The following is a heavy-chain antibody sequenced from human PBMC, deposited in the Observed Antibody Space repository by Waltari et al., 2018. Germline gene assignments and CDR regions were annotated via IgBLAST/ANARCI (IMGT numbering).Heavy chain of an antibody. CDR3: AKGLTGSGTYYDS. CDR2: IGAGGANT. J-gene: IGHJ5*01. Sequence: EVQLLNFGGGLVQQGGSLRLSCAASGFSFSNYAMNWVRQAPGKGLQWVSGIGAGGANTYYADSVKGRFTISTDNSKNTVYLQMNSLRAEDTAVYYCAKGLTGSGTYYDSWGQGTLVTVSS. CDR1: GFSFSNYA. D-gene: IGHD1-26*01. V-gene: IGHV3-23*01.